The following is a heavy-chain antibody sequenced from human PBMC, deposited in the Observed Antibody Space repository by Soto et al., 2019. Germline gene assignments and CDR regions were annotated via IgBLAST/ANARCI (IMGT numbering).Heavy chain of an antibody. J-gene: IGHJ6*02. V-gene: IGHV3-30*18. CDR3: AKEDYDSRALDV. CDR2: ISYDGSNK. Sequence: LRLSCAASGFTFSSYGMHWVRQAPGKGLEWVAVISYDGSNKYYADSVKGRFTISRDNSKNTLYLQMNSLRAEDTAVYYCAKEDYDSRALDVWGQGTTVTVSS. CDR1: GFTFSSYG. D-gene: IGHD3-22*01.